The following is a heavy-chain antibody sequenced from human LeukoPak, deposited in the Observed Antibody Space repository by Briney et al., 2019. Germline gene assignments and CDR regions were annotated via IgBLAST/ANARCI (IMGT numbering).Heavy chain of an antibody. Sequence: GGSLRLSCAVSGFTLSNSAMNWVRQVPGKGLGWVSSIDYDSSHIYYAASVRGRLTISRDNARNSVYLQMNSLRVEDTAVYYCARDPLRYLRVGHYDYWGQGTLVAVSS. D-gene: IGHD3-9*01. CDR2: IDYDSSHI. J-gene: IGHJ4*02. V-gene: IGHV3-21*01. CDR3: ARDPLRYLRVGHYDY. CDR1: GFTLSNSA.